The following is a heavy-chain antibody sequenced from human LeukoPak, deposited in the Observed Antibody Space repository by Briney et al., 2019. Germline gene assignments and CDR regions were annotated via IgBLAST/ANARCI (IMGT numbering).Heavy chain of an antibody. CDR3: AVRGWIQLWLPSN. CDR2: ISGSGGST. CDR1: GFTFSSYA. Sequence: PGGSLRLSCAASGFTFSSYAMSWVRQAPGKGLEWVSAISGSGGSTYYADSVKGRFTISRDNSKNTLYLQMNSLRAEDTAVYYCAVRGWIQLWLPSNWGQGTLVTVSS. J-gene: IGHJ4*02. D-gene: IGHD5-18*01. V-gene: IGHV3-23*01.